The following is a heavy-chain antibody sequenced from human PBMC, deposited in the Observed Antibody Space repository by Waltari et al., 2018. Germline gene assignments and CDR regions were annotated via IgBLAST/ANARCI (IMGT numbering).Heavy chain of an antibody. V-gene: IGHV4-39*01. Sequence: QLQLQESGPGLVKPSETLSLTCTVSGGSISNNYTWGWIRQPPGKGLEWMGNMQYRGSTFYNPSLKSRVTISLDTSKNQFSLRLSSVGAADTAVYFCGRIAFGDDGGYFQHWGQGTLVTVSS. CDR1: GGSISNNYT. CDR3: GRIAFGDDGGYFQH. CDR2: MQYRGST. D-gene: IGHD4-17*01. J-gene: IGHJ1*01.